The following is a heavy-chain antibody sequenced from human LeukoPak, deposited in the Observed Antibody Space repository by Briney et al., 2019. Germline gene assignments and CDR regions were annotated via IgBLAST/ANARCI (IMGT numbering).Heavy chain of an antibody. J-gene: IGHJ4*02. CDR2: SYSGGST. CDR3: ASARGSNYGSLDD. Sequence: PGGPLRPPAAALGSPSSSTNMTWVRQPPGKGLSWFTVSYSGGSTFYADAVECRFRITRDNSKNTLYLQMNSLRADDTAVYYCASARGSNYGSLDDWGQGTLVTVSS. D-gene: IGHD5-18*01. CDR1: GSPSSSTN. V-gene: IGHV3-53*01.